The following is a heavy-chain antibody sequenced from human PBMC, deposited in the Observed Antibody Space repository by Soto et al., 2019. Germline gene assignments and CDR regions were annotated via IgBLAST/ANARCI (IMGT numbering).Heavy chain of an antibody. D-gene: IGHD2-8*01. CDR3: ARIRLMVYGRTTGWFDP. J-gene: IGHJ5*02. Sequence: QVQLVQSGAEVKKTGASVKVSCKASGYTFTSYGISWVRQAPGQGLEWMGWISAYNGNTNYAQKLQGRVTMTTDTSTSTAYMELRSLRSDDTAVYYCARIRLMVYGRTTGWFDPWGQGTLVTVSS. V-gene: IGHV1-18*01. CDR1: GYTFTSYG. CDR2: ISAYNGNT.